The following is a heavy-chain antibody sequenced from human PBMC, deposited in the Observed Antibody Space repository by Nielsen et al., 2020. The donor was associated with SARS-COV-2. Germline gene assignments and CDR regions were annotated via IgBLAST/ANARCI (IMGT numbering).Heavy chain of an antibody. CDR1: GFTVSTNY. J-gene: IGHJ4*02. V-gene: IGHV3-66*04. CDR3: ARQPFCSMTSCRARFLY. CDR2: MYSGGTT. D-gene: IGHD2-2*01. Sequence: GESLKISCAASGFTVSTNYMTWVRQAPGKGLEWVSVMYSGGTTYYADSVRGRFTISRDNSKNTLYLQMNRLRAEDTAVYYCARQPFCSMTSCRARFLYWGQGTLVSVSS.